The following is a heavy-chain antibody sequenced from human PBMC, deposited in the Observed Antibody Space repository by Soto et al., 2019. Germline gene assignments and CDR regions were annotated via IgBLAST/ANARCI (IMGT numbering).Heavy chain of an antibody. CDR2: IYYSGST. V-gene: IGHV4-39*01. Sequence: SETLSLTCTVSGGSISSSSYYWGWIRQPPGKGLEWIGSIYYSGSTYYNPSLKSRVTISVDTSKNQFSLKLSSVTAADTAVYYCASGGETNDYWGQGTLVTVSS. D-gene: IGHD3-16*01. CDR3: ASGGETNDY. J-gene: IGHJ4*02. CDR1: GGSISSSSYY.